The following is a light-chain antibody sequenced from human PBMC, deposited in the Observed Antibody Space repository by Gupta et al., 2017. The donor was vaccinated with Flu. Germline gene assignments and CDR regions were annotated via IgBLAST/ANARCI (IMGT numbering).Light chain of an antibody. CDR2: TAS. CDR1: QNINNH. CDR3: QQYNLFYD. Sequence: SPSTLSASVGDRVIITGRASQNINNHLAWYQQKPGKAPKLLINTASSLESGVPSRFSGSRAGTEFTLTISSLQTDDFATYYCQQYNLFYDFGQGTRLDIK. J-gene: IGKJ5*01. V-gene: IGKV1-5*03.